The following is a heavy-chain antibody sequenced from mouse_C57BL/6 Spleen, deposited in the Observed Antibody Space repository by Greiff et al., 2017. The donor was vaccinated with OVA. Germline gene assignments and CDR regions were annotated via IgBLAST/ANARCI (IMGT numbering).Heavy chain of an antibody. D-gene: IGHD3-2*02. CDR2: ISYSGST. V-gene: IGHV3-1*01. Sequence: EVKLQESGPGMVKPSQSLSLTCTVTGYSITSGYDWHWIRHFPGNKLEWMGYISYSGSTNYNPSLKSRISITHDTSKNHFFLKLNSVTTEDTATYYCARGTAQATSYYFDYWGQGTTLTVSS. CDR3: ARGTAQATSYYFDY. J-gene: IGHJ2*01. CDR1: GYSITSGYD.